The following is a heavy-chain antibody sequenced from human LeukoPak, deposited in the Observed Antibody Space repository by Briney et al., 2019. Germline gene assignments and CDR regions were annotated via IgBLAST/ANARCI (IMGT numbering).Heavy chain of an antibody. D-gene: IGHD3-10*01. CDR2: IYTSGST. V-gene: IGHV4-61*02. Sequence: SETLSLTCTVSGYSISSGYYWSWIRQPAGKGLEWIGRIYTSGSTNYNPSLKSRVTISVDTSKNQFSLKLSSVTAADTAVYYCARDSGTTGEVKFDPWGQGTLVTVSS. CDR3: ARDSGTTGEVKFDP. CDR1: GYSISSGYY. J-gene: IGHJ5*02.